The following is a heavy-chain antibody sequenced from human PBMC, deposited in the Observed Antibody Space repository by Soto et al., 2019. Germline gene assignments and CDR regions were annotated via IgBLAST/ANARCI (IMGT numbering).Heavy chain of an antibody. D-gene: IGHD6-13*01. CDR2: IYYSGST. J-gene: IGHJ3*02. CDR1: GGSISSSSYY. CDR3: ARHLYSSSWGPSDI. V-gene: IGHV4-39*01. Sequence: QLQLQESGPGLVKPSETLSLTCTVSGGSISSSSYYWGWIRQPPGKGLEWIGSIYYSGSTYYNPSLKSRVTISVDTSKNQFSLKLSSVTAADTAVYYCARHLYSSSWGPSDIWGQGTMVTVSS.